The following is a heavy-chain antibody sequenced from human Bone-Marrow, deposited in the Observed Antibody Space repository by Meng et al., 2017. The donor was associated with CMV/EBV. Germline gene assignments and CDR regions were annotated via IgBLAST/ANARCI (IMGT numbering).Heavy chain of an antibody. CDR3: ARDHSSREVGLLLGYYYYGMDV. D-gene: IGHD6-13*01. J-gene: IGHJ6*02. Sequence: GGSLRLSCAASGFIFTSSGMHWVRQTPGKGLEWVAFIRYDGSNKYYPDSVKGRFTISRDNSKSTLYLQMDGLRAEDTALYYCARDHSSREVGLLLGYYYYGMDVWGQGTTVTVSS. V-gene: IGHV3-30*02. CDR1: GFIFTSSG. CDR2: IRYDGSNK.